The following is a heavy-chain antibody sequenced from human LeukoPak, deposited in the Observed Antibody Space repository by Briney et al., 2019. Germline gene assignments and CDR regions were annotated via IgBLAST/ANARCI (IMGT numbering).Heavy chain of an antibody. CDR1: GGSISSHY. CDR3: ANGDYYGAGRAHY. J-gene: IGHJ4*02. D-gene: IGHD3-10*01. V-gene: IGHV4-59*11. CDR2: MFHSGSP. Sequence: SETLSLTCTVSGGSISSHYWTWIRQPPGKGLEWVGYMFHSGSPNYHPSLKSRLTISIDTSKNQFSLRLSSVTAADTAVYYCANGDYYGAGRAHYWGQGILVTVSS.